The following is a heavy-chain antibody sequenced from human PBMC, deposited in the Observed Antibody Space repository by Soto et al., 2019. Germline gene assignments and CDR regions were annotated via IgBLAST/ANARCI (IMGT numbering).Heavy chain of an antibody. CDR1: GFTFSSYG. CDR3: ARDRGGSSGSYYRNYYYYGMDV. D-gene: IGHD3-10*01. Sequence: GGSLRLSCAASGFTFSSYGMHWVRQAPGKGLEWVAVIWYDGSNKYYADSVKGRFTISRDNSKNTLYLQMNSLRAEDTAVYYCARDRGGSSGSYYRNYYYYGMDVWGQGTTVTVSS. J-gene: IGHJ6*02. V-gene: IGHV3-33*01. CDR2: IWYDGSNK.